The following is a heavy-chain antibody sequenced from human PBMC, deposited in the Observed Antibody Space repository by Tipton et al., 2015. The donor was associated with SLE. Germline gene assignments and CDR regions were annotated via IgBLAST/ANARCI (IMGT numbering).Heavy chain of an antibody. CDR1: GGTFSSFA. V-gene: IGHV1-69*01. Sequence: QSGAEVKKPGSAVKVSCKAPGGTFSSFAISWVRQAPGQGLEFLGGIIPIFNSANYLDRFRDRVKITADESTSTAYLEVTSLRSEGTAVYYCGAGVGLRLLNPFDYWGQGTLVTVSS. D-gene: IGHD4-17*01. J-gene: IGHJ4*02. CDR3: GAGVGLRLLNPFDY. CDR2: IIPIFNSA.